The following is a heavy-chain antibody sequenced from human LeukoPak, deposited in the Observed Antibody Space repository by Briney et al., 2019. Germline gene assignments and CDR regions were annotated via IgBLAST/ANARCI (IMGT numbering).Heavy chain of an antibody. J-gene: IGHJ3*02. CDR1: GFTFSSYV. V-gene: IGHV3-30*02. D-gene: IGHD3-22*01. CDR3: AKDAPYYYDSSGYGGAFDI. CDR2: IRYDGSNK. Sequence: HAGGSLRLPCAASGFTFSSYVMHWVRQAPGKGLEWVAFIRYDGSNKYYSDSVKGRFTISRDNSKNTPYLQINSLRAEDTAVYYCAKDAPYYYDSSGYGGAFDIWGQGTMVTVSS.